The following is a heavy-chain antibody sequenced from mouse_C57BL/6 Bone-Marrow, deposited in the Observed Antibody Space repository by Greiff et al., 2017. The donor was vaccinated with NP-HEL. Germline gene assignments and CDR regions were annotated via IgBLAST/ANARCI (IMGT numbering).Heavy chain of an antibody. Sequence: VQLQQSGTVLARPGASVKMSCKTSGYTFTSYWMHWVKQRPGQGLEWIGAIYPGNSDTSYNQKFKGKAKLTAVTSASTAYMELSSLTNEDSAVYYCTRLYSNYGGDYYAMDYWGQGTSVTVSS. V-gene: IGHV1-5*01. J-gene: IGHJ4*01. CDR1: GYTFTSYW. CDR3: TRLYSNYGGDYYAMDY. CDR2: IYPGNSDT. D-gene: IGHD2-5*01.